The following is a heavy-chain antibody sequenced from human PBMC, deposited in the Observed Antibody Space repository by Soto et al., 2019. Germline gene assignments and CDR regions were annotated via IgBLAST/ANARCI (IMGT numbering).Heavy chain of an antibody. CDR3: ARGRIVVVVAATPCYCDI. CDR1: GYTFTSYY. CDR2: INPSGGST. J-gene: IGHJ3*02. Sequence: QVQLVQSGAEVKKPGASVKVSCKASGYTFTSYYMHWVRQAPGQGLEWMGIINPSGGSTSYAQKFQGRVTMTRDTSTSTVYMELSSLRSEDTAVYYCARGRIVVVVAATPCYCDIWGQGTMVTVSS. V-gene: IGHV1-46*03. D-gene: IGHD2-15*01.